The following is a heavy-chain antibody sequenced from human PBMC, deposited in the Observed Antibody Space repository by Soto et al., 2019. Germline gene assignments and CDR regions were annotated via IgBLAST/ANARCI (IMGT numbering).Heavy chain of an antibody. V-gene: IGHV4-30-4*01. Sequence: QVQLQESGPGLVKPSQTLSLTCTVSGGSISSGDYYWSWLRQPPGKGLEWRGYIYYSGSTYYNPSLKSRVTISVDTYKNQFSLKLSSVTAADTAVYYCARVTFGNQLNWFDPWGQGTLVTVSS. CDR1: GGSISSGDYY. D-gene: IGHD2-2*01. CDR2: IYYSGST. J-gene: IGHJ5*02. CDR3: ARVTFGNQLNWFDP.